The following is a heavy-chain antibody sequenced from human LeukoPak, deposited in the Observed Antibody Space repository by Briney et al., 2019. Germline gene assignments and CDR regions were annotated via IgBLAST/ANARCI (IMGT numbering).Heavy chain of an antibody. Sequence: SETLSLACAVYGGSFSGYYWSWIRQPPGKGLEWIGEINHSGSTNYNPSLKSRVTISVDTSKNQFSLKLSSVAAADTAVYYCARVVARSKNAFDIWGQGTMVTVSS. J-gene: IGHJ3*02. D-gene: IGHD5-12*01. V-gene: IGHV4-34*01. CDR2: INHSGST. CDR1: GGSFSGYY. CDR3: ARVVARSKNAFDI.